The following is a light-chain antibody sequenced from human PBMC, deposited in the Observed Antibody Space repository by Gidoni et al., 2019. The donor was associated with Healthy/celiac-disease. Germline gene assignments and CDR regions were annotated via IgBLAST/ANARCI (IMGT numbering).Light chain of an antibody. CDR3: QQYGSSPGYT. Sequence: EIVLTQSPGTLSLSPGERATLSCRASQSVSSSYLAWYQQKPGQAPRLLIYGASSMATGIPDRFSGSGSGTDFTLTISRLEPEDFAVYYCQQYGSSPGYTFGQXTKLEIK. J-gene: IGKJ2*01. CDR1: QSVSSSY. V-gene: IGKV3-20*01. CDR2: GAS.